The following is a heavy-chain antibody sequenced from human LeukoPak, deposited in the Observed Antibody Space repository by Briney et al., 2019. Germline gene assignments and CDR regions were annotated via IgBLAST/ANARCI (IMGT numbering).Heavy chain of an antibody. CDR3: ARFPRY. V-gene: IGHV4-38-2*02. Sequence: SETLSLTCTVSGYSVSSGFYWGWIRQPPGKGLEWVGIIYHSGNTYYNPSLKSRVTMSLDTSKNQFSLKLSSVTAADTAVYYCARFPRYWGQGILVTVSS. J-gene: IGHJ4*02. CDR1: GYSVSSGFY. CDR2: IYHSGNT.